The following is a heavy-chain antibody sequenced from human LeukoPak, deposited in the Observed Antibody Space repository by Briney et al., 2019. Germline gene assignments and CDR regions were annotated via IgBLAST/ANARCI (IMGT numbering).Heavy chain of an antibody. CDR2: VNAESTDI. D-gene: IGHD3-9*01. CDR3: ARDTFEPLIFDF. V-gene: IGHV3-21*05. J-gene: IGHJ4*02. Sequence: GGSLRLSCAASGFSFRRYAMNWVRQAPGKGLEWVAYVNAESTDILYADSVRGRFTISRDNAKNSLYLQMNSLRAEDRGVYYCARDTFEPLIFDFWGQGTLVTVSS. CDR1: GFSFRRYA.